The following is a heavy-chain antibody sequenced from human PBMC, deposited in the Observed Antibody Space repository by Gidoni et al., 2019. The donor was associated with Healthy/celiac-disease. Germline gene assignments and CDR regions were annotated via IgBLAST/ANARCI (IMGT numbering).Heavy chain of an antibody. CDR3: AKDNTYCGGDCYPDAFDI. V-gene: IGHV3-23*01. CDR2: ISGSGGST. J-gene: IGHJ3*02. CDR1: GFTFSLYA. Sequence: VQLLESGGDLVQPGGSLRLSCAASGFTFSLYAMCWVRPVPGTGLEWVSAISGSGGSTYYADSVQGRFTISRDNSKNKLYLQMNSLRAEDTAVYYCAKDNTYCGGDCYPDAFDIWGQGTMVTVSS. D-gene: IGHD2-21*02.